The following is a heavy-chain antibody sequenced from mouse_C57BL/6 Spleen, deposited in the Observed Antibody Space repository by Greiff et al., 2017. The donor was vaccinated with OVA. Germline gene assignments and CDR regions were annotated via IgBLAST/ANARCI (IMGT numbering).Heavy chain of an antibody. J-gene: IGHJ1*03. CDR1: GFTFSSYA. D-gene: IGHD4-1*01. Sequence: EVKLVESGGGLVKPGGSLKLSCAASGFTFSSYAMSWVRQTPEKRLEWVATISDGGSYTYYPDKVKGRFTISRDNAKNNLYLQMSHLKSEDTAMYYCARDQGTGYWYFDVWGTGTTVTVSS. CDR2: ISDGGSYT. CDR3: ARDQGTGYWYFDV. V-gene: IGHV5-4*01.